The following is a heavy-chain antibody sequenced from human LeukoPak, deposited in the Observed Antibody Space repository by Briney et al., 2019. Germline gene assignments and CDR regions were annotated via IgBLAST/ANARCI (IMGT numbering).Heavy chain of an antibody. CDR1: GFTFSSYA. CDR3: AKDLGMVRGVNFDY. J-gene: IGHJ4*02. D-gene: IGHD3-10*01. Sequence: GGSLRLSCAASGFTFSSYAMSWVRQAPGKGLEWVSAISGSGGSTYYADSVKGRFTIFRDNSKNTLYLQMNSLRAEDTAVYYCAKDLGMVRGVNFDYWGQGTLVTVSS. CDR2: ISGSGGST. V-gene: IGHV3-23*01.